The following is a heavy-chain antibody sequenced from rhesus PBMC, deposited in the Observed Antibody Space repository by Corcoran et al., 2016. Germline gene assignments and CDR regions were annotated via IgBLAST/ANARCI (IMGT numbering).Heavy chain of an antibody. Sequence: QVHLQESGPGLVKPSETLSLTCAVSGGSISGDQDWTWIRQHPGKGLGWVGYIYGDLRRPPTAPSLRNRVTISKDTSKNQLSLNLNTVPAADTAVYYWARYTSGWRTYNQCDVWGPGILVTVSS. CDR1: GGSISGDQD. CDR3: ARYTSGWRTYNQCDV. D-gene: IGHD6-31*01. J-gene: IGHJ5-1*01. V-gene: IGHV4-76*01. CDR2: IYGDLRRP.